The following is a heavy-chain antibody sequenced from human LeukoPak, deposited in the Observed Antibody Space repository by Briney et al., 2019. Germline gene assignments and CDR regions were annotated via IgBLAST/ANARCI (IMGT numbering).Heavy chain of an antibody. D-gene: IGHD3-10*01. CDR1: GFSFSSHG. Sequence: GGSLRLSCAASGFSFSSHGMSWVRQAPGKGPEWVSSISSGSDYTFYADSVKGRFIVSRDNSKNTLNLQMYSLRAGDTAVYYCAKIGVIGKWYYDIWGRGTLVTVSS. J-gene: IGHJ2*01. CDR2: ISSGSDYT. CDR3: AKIGVIGKWYYDI. V-gene: IGHV3-23*01.